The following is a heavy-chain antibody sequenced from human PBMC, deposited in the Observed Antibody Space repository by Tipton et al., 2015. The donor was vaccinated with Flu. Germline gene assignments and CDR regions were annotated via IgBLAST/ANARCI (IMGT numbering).Heavy chain of an antibody. D-gene: IGHD6-13*01. J-gene: IGHJ6*02. CDR1: GFTFSGSA. CDR2: IRSKANSYAT. V-gene: IGHV3-73*01. CDR3: TSIAAAGTSNYYYGMDV. Sequence: GSLRLSCAASGFTFSGSAMHWVRQASGKGLEWVGRIRSKANSYATAYAASVKGRFTISRDDSKNTAYLQMNSLKTEDTAVYYCTSIAAAGTSNYYYGMDVWGQGTTVTVSS.